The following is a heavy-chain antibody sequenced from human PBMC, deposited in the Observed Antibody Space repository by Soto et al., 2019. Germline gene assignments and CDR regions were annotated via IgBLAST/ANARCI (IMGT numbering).Heavy chain of an antibody. CDR3: ARDYGSGSYYNYFDY. Sequence: ETLSLTCTVSGGSVSSGSYYWSWIRQPPGKGLEWIGYIYYSGSTNYNPSLKSRVTISVDTSKNQFSLKLSSVTAADTAVYYCARDYGSGSYYNYFDYWGQGTLVTVSS. CDR2: IYYSGST. CDR1: GGSVSSGSYY. D-gene: IGHD3-10*01. J-gene: IGHJ4*02. V-gene: IGHV4-61*01.